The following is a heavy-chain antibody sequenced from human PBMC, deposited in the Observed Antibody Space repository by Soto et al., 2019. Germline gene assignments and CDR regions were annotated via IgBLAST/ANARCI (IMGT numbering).Heavy chain of an antibody. CDR2: IYWDDGK. Sequence: ESGPTLVNPTQTLTLTCTFSAFSLSTSGVGVSWIRQPPGKALEWLALIYWDDGKRYSPSLKSRLTITKDTSKNQLVLTMTNMDPVDTATYYCAHRPDSSSWYEVMFVYLGQGTLVTVSS. V-gene: IGHV2-5*02. J-gene: IGHJ4*02. CDR1: AFSLSTSGVG. CDR3: AHRPDSSSWYEVMFVY. D-gene: IGHD6-13*01.